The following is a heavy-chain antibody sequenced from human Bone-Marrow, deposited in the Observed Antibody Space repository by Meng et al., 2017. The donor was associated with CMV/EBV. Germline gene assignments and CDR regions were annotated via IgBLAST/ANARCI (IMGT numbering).Heavy chain of an antibody. Sequence: GGSLRLSCAASGFTVSSNYMSWVRQAPGKGLEWVSVIYSGGSTYYADSVKGRFTISRDNAKNSLYLQMNSLRAEDTAVYYCARVVPAAIGGWYWGQGTLVTVSS. D-gene: IGHD2-2*01. V-gene: IGHV3-53*01. J-gene: IGHJ4*02. CDR2: IYSGGST. CDR1: GFTVSSNY. CDR3: ARVVPAAIGGWY.